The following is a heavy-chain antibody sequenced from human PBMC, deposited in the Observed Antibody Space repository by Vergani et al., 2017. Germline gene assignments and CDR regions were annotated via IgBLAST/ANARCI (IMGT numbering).Heavy chain of an antibody. CDR1: GFTFSSYG. CDR2: ISYDGSNK. Sequence: QVQLVESGGGVVQPGRSLRLSCAASGFTFSSYGMHWVRRAPGKGLEWVAVISYDGSNKYYADSVKGRFTISRDNSKNTLYLQMNGMGAEDTAVYYCAKGGGYGDAVDIWGQGTMVTVSS. J-gene: IGHJ3*02. D-gene: IGHD1-1*01. CDR3: AKGGGYGDAVDI. V-gene: IGHV3-30*18.